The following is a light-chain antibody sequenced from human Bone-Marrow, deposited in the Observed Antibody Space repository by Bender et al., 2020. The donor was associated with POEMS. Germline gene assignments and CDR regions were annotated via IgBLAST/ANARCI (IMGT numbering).Light chain of an antibody. V-gene: IGLV2-14*01. CDR1: SGDIGSY. CDR2: EVT. J-gene: IGLJ3*02. CDR3: QSYDISLSGWV. Sequence: QSALTQPASVSGSPGQSITISCTGTSGDIGSYVSWYQQHPGKAPKLIIYEVTTRPSGVSDRFSGSKSGDTASLTISGLQAEDEADYYCQSYDISLSGWVFGGGTKLTAL.